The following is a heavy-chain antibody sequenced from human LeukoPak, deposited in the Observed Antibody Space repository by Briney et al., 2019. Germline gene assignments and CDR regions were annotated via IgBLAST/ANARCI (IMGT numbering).Heavy chain of an antibody. CDR3: ARGARPYSCLGELSL. CDR2: INPNSGGT. D-gene: IGHD3-16*02. CDR1: GYTFTGYY. J-gene: IGHJ4*02. V-gene: IGHV1-2*02. Sequence: GASVKVSCNASGYTFTGYYMHWVRQAPGQGLEWMGWINPNSGGTNYAQKFQGRVTMTRDTPISTAYMELSRLRSDDTAVYYCARGARPYSCLGELSLWGQGTLVTVSS.